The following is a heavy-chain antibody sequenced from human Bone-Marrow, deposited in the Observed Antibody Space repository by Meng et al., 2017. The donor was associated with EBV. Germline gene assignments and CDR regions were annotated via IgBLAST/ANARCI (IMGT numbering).Heavy chain of an antibody. CDR2: ISADGSRT. CDR3: ARFAHCGGHCALDY. Sequence: EVQLVESGGGLVQPGGSLRLSWGASGFSFITYAMSWVRQFPGKGLEWVSSISADGSRTYYADSVKGRFTSSRGNSMSTLYLQMSSLRAEDTAIYYCARFAHCGGHCALDYWGQGALVTVSS. J-gene: IGHJ4*02. CDR1: GFSFITYA. V-gene: IGHV3-23*04. D-gene: IGHD2-21*01.